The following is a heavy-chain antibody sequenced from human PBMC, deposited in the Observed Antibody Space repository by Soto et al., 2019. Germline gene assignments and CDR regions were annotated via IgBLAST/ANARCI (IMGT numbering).Heavy chain of an antibody. CDR3: ARDPAYCSSTSCYHNWFDP. CDR2: IIPIFGTA. CDR1: GGTFSSYA. J-gene: IGHJ5*02. Sequence: QVQLVQSGAEVKKPGSSVKVSCKASGGTFSSYAISWVRQAPGQGLEWMGGIIPIFGTANYEQKFQGRVTITADKSTSTAYMELSSLRSEDTAVYYCARDPAYCSSTSCYHNWFDPWGQGTLVTVSS. D-gene: IGHD2-2*01. V-gene: IGHV1-69*06.